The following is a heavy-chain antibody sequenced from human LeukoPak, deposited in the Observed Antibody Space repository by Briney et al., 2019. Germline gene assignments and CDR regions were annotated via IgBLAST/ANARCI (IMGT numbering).Heavy chain of an antibody. J-gene: IGHJ4*02. CDR1: GYTFTTYG. Sequence: ASVKVSCTASGYTFTTYGITWVRQAPGQGLEWMGWISSYNGNTNYAQKPQGRVTIPTDTSTTRTYRELRSLRSDDTAVYYCARGYCSGGSCYYYYFDYWGQGTLVTVSS. D-gene: IGHD2-15*01. CDR2: ISSYNGNT. CDR3: ARGYCSGGSCYYYYFDY. V-gene: IGHV1-18*01.